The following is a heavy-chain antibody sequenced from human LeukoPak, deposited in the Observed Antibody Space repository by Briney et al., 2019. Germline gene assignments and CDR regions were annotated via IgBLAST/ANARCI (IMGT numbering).Heavy chain of an antibody. CDR2: VMPMFNTS. CDR3: AKVQNEVVPIAMRGWFDP. J-gene: IGHJ5*02. CDR1: GGTFRNYI. V-gene: IGHV1-69*13. Sequence: ASVKVSCKASGGTFRNYIFSWVRQAPGQGLEWMGGVMPMFNTSNYAQKFQGRVTITADENTSTVYMELSSLRSEDTAAYYCAKVQNEVVPIAMRGWFDPWGQGTLVAVSS. D-gene: IGHD2-2*01.